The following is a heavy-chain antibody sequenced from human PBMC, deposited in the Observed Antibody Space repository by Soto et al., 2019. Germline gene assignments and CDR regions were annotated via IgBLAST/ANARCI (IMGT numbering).Heavy chain of an antibody. CDR1: GGSISSGGYY. D-gene: IGHD5-12*01. CDR3: ARASVEMATIGAFDI. CDR2: TYYSGST. Sequence: PSETLSLTCTVSGGSISSGGYYWSWIRQHPGKGLEWIGYTYYSGSTYYNPSLKSRVTISVDTSKNQFSLKLSSVTAADTAVYYCARASVEMATIGAFDIWGQGTMVTVSS. J-gene: IGHJ3*02. V-gene: IGHV4-31*03.